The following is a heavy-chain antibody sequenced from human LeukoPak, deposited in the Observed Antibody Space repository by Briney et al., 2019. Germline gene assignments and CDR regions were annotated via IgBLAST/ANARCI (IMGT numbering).Heavy chain of an antibody. V-gene: IGHV3-11*05. CDR1: GFTFSDYY. CDR3: ARDPPENYVWGRNFDY. D-gene: IGHD3-16*01. J-gene: IGHJ4*02. CDR2: ISSSSSYT. Sequence: GGSLRLSCAASGFTFSDYYMSWIRQAPGKGLEWVSYISSSSSYTNYADSVKGRFTISRDNAKNSLYLQMNSLRAEDTAVYYCARDPPENYVWGRNFDYWGQGTLVTVSS.